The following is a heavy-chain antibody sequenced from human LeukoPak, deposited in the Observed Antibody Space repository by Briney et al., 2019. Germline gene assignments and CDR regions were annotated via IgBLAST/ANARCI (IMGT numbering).Heavy chain of an antibody. CDR2: IYSTGTT. V-gene: IGHV4-4*07. J-gene: IGHJ5*02. CDR1: GGSMNQYY. CDR3: AREARSGYEGFWSDP. Sequence: SETLSLTCTVSGGSMNQYYWSWIRQPAGKGLEWIGRIYSTGTTYYKPSLKSRATMSVDTSHNQFFLKLNSVTAADTAVYYCAREARSGYEGFWSDPWGQGTVVTVSS. D-gene: IGHD5-12*01.